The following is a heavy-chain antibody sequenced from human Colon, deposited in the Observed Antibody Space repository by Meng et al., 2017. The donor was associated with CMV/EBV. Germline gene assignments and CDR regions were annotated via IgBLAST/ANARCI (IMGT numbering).Heavy chain of an antibody. CDR3: ARASRDQPFYFDY. V-gene: IGHV4-59*11. CDR1: GDSIRSHY. Sequence: SETLSLTCTVSGDSIRSHYWSWIRQPPGKGLEWIAYIYSSGTINYNPSLKSRVTISLDRSENQFSLKLSSVTAADTAVYYCARASRDQPFYFDYWGQGKMVTVSS. CDR2: IYSSGTI. J-gene: IGHJ4*02. D-gene: IGHD2-21*02.